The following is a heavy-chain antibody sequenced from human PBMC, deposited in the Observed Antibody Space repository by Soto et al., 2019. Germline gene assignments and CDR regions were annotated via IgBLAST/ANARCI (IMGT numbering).Heavy chain of an antibody. CDR2: IWFDGSDA. Sequence: VGSLRLSCAASGFAFSGYGMHWVRQAPGKGLEGVAFIWFDGSDALYSDSVKGRFTISRDNSKNTLFLQLNSLRGDDTAVYYCAREGYCSGGGCSGGMDVWGQGTTVTVSS. V-gene: IGHV3-33*01. D-gene: IGHD2-15*01. CDR3: AREGYCSGGGCSGGMDV. CDR1: GFAFSGYG. J-gene: IGHJ6*02.